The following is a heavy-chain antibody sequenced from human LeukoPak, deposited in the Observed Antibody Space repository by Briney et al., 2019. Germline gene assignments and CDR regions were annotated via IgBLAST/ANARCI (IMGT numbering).Heavy chain of an antibody. CDR2: ISPNSGGT. J-gene: IGHJ4*02. CDR3: AKDTDHYFDY. Sequence: ASVKVSCKASGYTFTGYYMHWVRQAPGQGLEWMGWISPNSGGTNYAHKFQGRVTMTRDTSISTAYMELSSLRSDDTAVYYCAKDTDHYFDYWGQGTLVTVSS. D-gene: IGHD2-8*02. CDR1: GYTFTGYY. V-gene: IGHV1-2*02.